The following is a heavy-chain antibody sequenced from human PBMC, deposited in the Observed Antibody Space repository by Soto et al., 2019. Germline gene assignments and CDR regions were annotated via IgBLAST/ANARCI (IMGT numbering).Heavy chain of an antibody. J-gene: IGHJ5*02. V-gene: IGHV4-59*01. D-gene: IGHD3-10*01. CDR2: IYYSGST. CDR3: AREDYYGSGESNWFDP. CDR1: GGSISSYY. Sequence: QVQLQESGPGLVKPSETLSLTCTVSGGSISSYYWSWIRQPPGKGLEWIGYIYYSGSTNYNPSLKSRVTISVDTSKTQYSLKLSSVTAADTAVYYCAREDYYGSGESNWFDPWGQGTLVTVSS.